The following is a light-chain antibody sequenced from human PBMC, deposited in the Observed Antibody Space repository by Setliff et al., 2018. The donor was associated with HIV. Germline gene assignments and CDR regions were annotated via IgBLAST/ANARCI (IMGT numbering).Light chain of an antibody. CDR2: EVS. V-gene: IGLV2-8*01. Sequence: QSALAQPPSASGSPGQSVTTSCTGTSSDVGGYSFVSWYQQYPGKAPKLMIYEVSKRPSGVPDRFSGSKSGNTASLTVSGLQAEDEADYYCSSYGGSNNFVFGTGTKVTVL. CDR1: SSDVGGYSF. J-gene: IGLJ1*01. CDR3: SSYGGSNNFV.